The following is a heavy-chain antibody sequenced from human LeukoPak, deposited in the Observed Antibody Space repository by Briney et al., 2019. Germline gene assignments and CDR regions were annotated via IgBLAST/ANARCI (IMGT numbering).Heavy chain of an antibody. Sequence: GGSLRLSCAASGFTFSDYYMSWVRQAPGKGLEWVSYISSSGSTIHYADSVRGRFTISRDNAKKSLYLQMNSLRAEDTAVCYCARPGLPFYYYYMDVWGKGTTVIVSS. CDR1: GFTFSDYY. V-gene: IGHV3-11*04. D-gene: IGHD4-11*01. CDR3: ARPGLPFYYYYMDV. CDR2: ISSSGSTI. J-gene: IGHJ6*03.